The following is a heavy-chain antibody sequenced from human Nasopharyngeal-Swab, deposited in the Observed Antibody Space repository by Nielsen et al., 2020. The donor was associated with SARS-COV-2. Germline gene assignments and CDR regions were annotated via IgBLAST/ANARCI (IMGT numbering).Heavy chain of an antibody. Sequence: GESLKISCEASGFIFSDYGMHWVRQAPGKGLEWVSSISSSSSYIYYADSVKGRFPISRDNAKNSLYLQMNSLRAEDTAVYYCARDGLDYDFWSAYFMDVWGQGTTVTVSS. CDR1: GFIFSDYG. J-gene: IGHJ6*02. V-gene: IGHV3-21*01. CDR2: ISSSSSYI. D-gene: IGHD3-3*01. CDR3: ARDGLDYDFWSAYFMDV.